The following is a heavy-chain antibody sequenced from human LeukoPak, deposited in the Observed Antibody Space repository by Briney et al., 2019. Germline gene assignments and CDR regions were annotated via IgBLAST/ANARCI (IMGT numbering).Heavy chain of an antibody. CDR2: IRSKAYGGKT. CDR3: TRLPFYYYDSSEYYYYGMDV. V-gene: IGHV3-49*04. CDR1: GFTFGDYA. D-gene: IGHD3-22*01. Sequence: GGSLRLSCTASGFTFGDYAMSWGREAPGKGLERGCFIRSKAYGGKTEYAASGTGRFTISRDDSKSIAYLQMNSLKTEDTAVYYCTRLPFYYYDSSEYYYYGMDVWGQGTTVTVSS. J-gene: IGHJ6*02.